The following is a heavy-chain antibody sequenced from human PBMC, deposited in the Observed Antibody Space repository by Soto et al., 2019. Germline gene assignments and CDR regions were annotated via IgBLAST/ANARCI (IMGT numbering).Heavy chain of an antibody. J-gene: IGHJ6*02. CDR2: IIPIFGTA. Sequence: SVKVSCKASGGTFSSYAISWVRQAPGQGLEWMGGIIPIFGTANYAQKFQGRVTITADESTSTAYMELSSLRSEDTAVYYCARISSPEFVYYYYVMDVCAQGTTVTVS. CDR3: ARISSPEFVYYYYVMDV. CDR1: GGTFSSYA. V-gene: IGHV1-69*13.